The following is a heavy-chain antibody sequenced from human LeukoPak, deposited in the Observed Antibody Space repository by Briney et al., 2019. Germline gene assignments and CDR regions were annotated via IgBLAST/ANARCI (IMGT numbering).Heavy chain of an antibody. D-gene: IGHD3-3*01. CDR1: GFTFSDYY. CDR2: ISSSGSTI. Sequence: GGSLRLSCAASGFTFSDYYMSWIRQAPGKGLEWVSYISSSGSTIYYADSVKGRFTISRDNAKSSLYLQMNSLRAEDTAVYYCARQLYDFWSGYYHQGNWFDPWAREPWSPSPQ. CDR3: ARQLYDFWSGYYHQGNWFDP. J-gene: IGHJ5*02. V-gene: IGHV3-11*01.